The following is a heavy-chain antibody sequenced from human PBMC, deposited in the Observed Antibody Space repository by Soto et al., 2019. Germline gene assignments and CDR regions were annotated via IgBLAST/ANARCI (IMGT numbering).Heavy chain of an antibody. D-gene: IGHD6-13*01. V-gene: IGHV1-69*01. Sequence: QVQLVQSGAEVKKPGSSVKVSCKASGGTFSSYAISWVRQAPGQGLEWMGGIIPIFGTANYAQKFQGRVTITADESTSTAYMGLSSLRSEDTAVYYCARRGIAAAGTGYYYYGMDVWGQGTTVTVSS. CDR2: IIPIFGTA. J-gene: IGHJ6*02. CDR1: GGTFSSYA. CDR3: ARRGIAAAGTGYYYYGMDV.